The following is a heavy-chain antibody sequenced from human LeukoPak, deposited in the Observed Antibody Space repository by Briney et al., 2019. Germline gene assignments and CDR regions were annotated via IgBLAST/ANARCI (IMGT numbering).Heavy chain of an antibody. CDR1: GLTFSMPA. V-gene: IGHV3-30*02. Sequence: PGGSLRLSCAASGLTFSMPAMDWVRQAPGKGLEWVAFIQNDGNSKNYADSVKGRFTISRDNSKNTLYLQMNSLRAEDTAVYYCAKDRGNYYGSGSLDYWGQGTLVTVSS. CDR3: AKDRGNYYGSGSLDY. J-gene: IGHJ4*02. CDR2: IQNDGNSK. D-gene: IGHD3-10*01.